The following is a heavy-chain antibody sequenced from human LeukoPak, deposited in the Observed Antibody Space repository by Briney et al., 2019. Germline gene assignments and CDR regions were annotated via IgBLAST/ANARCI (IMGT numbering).Heavy chain of an antibody. CDR3: ARYYYDSPIDY. CDR2: ISAFNGNT. J-gene: IGHJ4*02. V-gene: IGHV1-18*01. D-gene: IGHD3-22*01. Sequence: ASVKVSCKASGYTFTSYGISWERQAPGQGLECMGWISAFNGNTDYAQKLQGRVTMTTDTSTSTAYMELRSLRSDDTAVYYCARYYYDSPIDYWGQGTLVTVSS. CDR1: GYTFTSYG.